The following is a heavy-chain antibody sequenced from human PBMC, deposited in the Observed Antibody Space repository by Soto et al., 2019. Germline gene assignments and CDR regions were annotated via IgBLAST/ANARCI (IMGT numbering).Heavy chain of an antibody. V-gene: IGHV1-46*01. Sequence: ASVKVSCKASGYTITSYYLHWVRQAPGQGLEWMGIINPSGGSTGYAQKFQGRVTITADESTSTAYMELSSLRSEDTAVYYCAREGNYYDSSGYFGYWGQGTLVTVSS. D-gene: IGHD3-22*01. CDR3: AREGNYYDSSGYFGY. CDR1: GYTITSYY. J-gene: IGHJ4*02. CDR2: INPSGGST.